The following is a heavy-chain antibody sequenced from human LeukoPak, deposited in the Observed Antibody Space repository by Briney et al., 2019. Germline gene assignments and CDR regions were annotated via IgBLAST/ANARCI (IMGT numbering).Heavy chain of an antibody. CDR3: ARDRGGWLHPPLDF. CDR2: INPNSGGT. CDR1: GYTFAAYN. Sequence: ASVKVSCKASGYTFAAYNMHWVRQAPGQGLEWMGWINPNSGGTNYAQKFQGRVTMTRDTSISTAYMELSRLRSDDTAVYFCARDRGGWLHPPLDFWGQGTLVTVSS. D-gene: IGHD5-24*01. V-gene: IGHV1-2*02. J-gene: IGHJ4*02.